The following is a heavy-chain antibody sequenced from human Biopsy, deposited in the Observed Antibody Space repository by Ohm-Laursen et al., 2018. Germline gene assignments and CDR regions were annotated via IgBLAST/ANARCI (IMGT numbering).Heavy chain of an antibody. J-gene: IGHJ3*01. V-gene: IGHV3-21*01. CDR1: GFDFSDYS. CDR3: ARDIMNPIGGLVARSDVFDV. CDR2: VTTTSSYI. Sequence: SLRLSCAASGFDFSDYSMSWVRQAPGKGLEWVSSVTTTSSYIYYADSVKGRFTISRDNAKNSLYLQMNSLRAEDTAVYYCARDIMNPIGGLVARSDVFDVWGQGTMVTVSS. D-gene: IGHD3-16*02.